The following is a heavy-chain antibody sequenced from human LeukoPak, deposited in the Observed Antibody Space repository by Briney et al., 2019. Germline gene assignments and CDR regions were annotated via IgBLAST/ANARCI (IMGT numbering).Heavy chain of an antibody. CDR2: IYAGGTT. V-gene: IGHV3-66*01. CDR1: GFTVSNKY. CDR3: ARGVNSSWFFDL. D-gene: IGHD3-9*01. J-gene: IGHJ4*02. Sequence: GGSLRLSCAASGFTVSNKYMSWVRQAPGKGLEWVSFIYAGGTTYHADSVKGRFTISRDNADNTLYLHMNSLRADDTAVYYCARGVNSSWFFDLWGQGSLVIVSS.